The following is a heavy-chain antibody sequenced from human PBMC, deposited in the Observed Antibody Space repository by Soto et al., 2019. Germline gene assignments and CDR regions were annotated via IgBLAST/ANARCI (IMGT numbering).Heavy chain of an antibody. J-gene: IGHJ5*02. CDR2: MNPNSGNT. Sequence: GASVKVSCKASGYSFTSYGISWVRQAPGQGLEYLGWMNPNSGNTAYVQKFQGRVTMTWDTSITTAYMELSSLRSEDTAVYFCARGIKYGAYSRWFDPWGQGTLVTVSS. V-gene: IGHV1-8*01. D-gene: IGHD4-17*01. CDR1: GYSFTSYG. CDR3: ARGIKYGAYSRWFDP.